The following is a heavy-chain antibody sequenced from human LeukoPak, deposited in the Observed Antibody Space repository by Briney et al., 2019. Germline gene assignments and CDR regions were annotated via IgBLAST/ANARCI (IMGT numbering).Heavy chain of an antibody. J-gene: IGHJ4*02. Sequence: SQTLSLTCAISGDSVSSNSAAWHWLRQSPSRGLEWLGRTYYRSKWYKDYAASVKSRITINPDTSKNQFSLQMNSVTPDDTAVYYCAKVAVAATGGYYFDYWGQGTLVTVSS. D-gene: IGHD6-19*01. V-gene: IGHV6-1*01. CDR3: AKVAVAATGGYYFDY. CDR1: GDSVSSNSAA. CDR2: TYYRSKWYK.